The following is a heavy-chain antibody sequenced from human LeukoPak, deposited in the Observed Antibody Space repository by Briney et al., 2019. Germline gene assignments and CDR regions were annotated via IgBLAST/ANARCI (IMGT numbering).Heavy chain of an antibody. CDR1: GYTFTSYY. D-gene: IGHD4-17*01. V-gene: IGHV1-69*13. CDR2: IIPIFGTA. CDR3: ASDTTGSATRRQNYGMDV. J-gene: IGHJ6*02. Sequence: ASVKVSCKASGYTFTSYYMHWVRQAPGQGLEWMGGIIPIFGTANYAQKFQGRVTITADESTSTAYMELSSLRSEDTAVYYCASDTTGSATRRQNYGMDVWGQGTTVTVSS.